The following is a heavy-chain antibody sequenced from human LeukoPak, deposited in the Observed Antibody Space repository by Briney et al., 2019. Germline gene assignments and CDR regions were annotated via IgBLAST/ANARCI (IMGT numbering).Heavy chain of an antibody. CDR2: IYSCGST. V-gene: IGHV3-66*01. CDR1: GFTVSSNY. D-gene: IGHD7-27*01. Sequence: GGSLRLSCAASGFTVSSNYMSWVRQAPGKGLEWVSVIYSCGSTYYADSVKGRFTISRDNSKNTLYLQMNSLRAEDTAVYYCARDPGLQGYAFDIWGQGTMVTVSS. J-gene: IGHJ3*02. CDR3: ARDPGLQGYAFDI.